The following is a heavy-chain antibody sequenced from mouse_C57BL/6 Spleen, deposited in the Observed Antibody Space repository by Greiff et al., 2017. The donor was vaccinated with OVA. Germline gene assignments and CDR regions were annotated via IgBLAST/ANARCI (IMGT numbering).Heavy chain of an antibody. D-gene: IGHD3-2*02. J-gene: IGHJ4*01. V-gene: IGHV3-1*01. CDR3: ARGGYHVPMDY. CDR2: ISYSGST. Sequence: EVQLQQSGPGMVKPSQSLSLTCTVTGYSITSGYDWHWIRHFPGNKLEWMGYISYSGSTNYNPSLKSRISITHDTSKNHFFLKLNSVTTEDTATYYCARGGYHVPMDYWGQGTSVTVSS. CDR1: GYSITSGYD.